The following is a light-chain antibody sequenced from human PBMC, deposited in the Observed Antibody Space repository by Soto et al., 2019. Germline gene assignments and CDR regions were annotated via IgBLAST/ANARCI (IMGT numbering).Light chain of an antibody. CDR3: MQVLQTPYT. CDR2: LGS. V-gene: IGKV2-28*01. Sequence: DIVMTQSPLSLPVIPGEPASISCRSSGDLQRSHGYSYLDWYLQKPGQSPQLLIYLGSNRASGVPDRFSGSGSGTDFTLKISRVEAEDVGLYYCMQVLQTPYTFGQGTRLEIK. CDR1: GDLQRSHGYSY. J-gene: IGKJ2*01.